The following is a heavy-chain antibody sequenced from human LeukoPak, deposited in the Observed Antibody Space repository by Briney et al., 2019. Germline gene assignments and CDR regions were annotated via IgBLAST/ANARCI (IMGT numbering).Heavy chain of an antibody. J-gene: IGHJ4*02. CDR1: GFTFSSYA. CDR3: AKFDSSGYYTAAYFDY. D-gene: IGHD3-22*01. CDR2: ISGSGGST. V-gene: IGHV3-23*01. Sequence: GGSLRLSCAASGFTFSSYAMSWVRQAPGKGLEWVSAISGSGGSTYYADPVKGRFTISRDNSKNTLYLQMNSLRAEDTAVYYCAKFDSSGYYTAAYFDYWGQGTLVTVSS.